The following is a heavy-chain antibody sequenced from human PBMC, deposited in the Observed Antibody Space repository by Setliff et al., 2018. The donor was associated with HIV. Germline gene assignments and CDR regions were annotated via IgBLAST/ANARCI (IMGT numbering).Heavy chain of an antibody. D-gene: IGHD3-10*01. CDR2: IYYTGIP. Sequence: PSETLSLTCTVSGGSISSHYWSWIRQPPGKGLEWVGLIYYTGIPTYNPSLSSRVTISVDTSKNQFSLKLTSVTAADTAVYYCARVGYHGSGRYSFDYWGQGTLVTV. CDR1: GGSISSHY. J-gene: IGHJ4*02. CDR3: ARVGYHGSGRYSFDY. V-gene: IGHV4-59*11.